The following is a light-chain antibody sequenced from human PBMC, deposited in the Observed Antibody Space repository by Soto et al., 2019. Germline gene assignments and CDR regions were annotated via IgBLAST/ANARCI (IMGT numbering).Light chain of an antibody. CDR2: VEGSGSY. CDR3: ETWDSNPGV. V-gene: IGLV4-60*03. Sequence: QSVLTQSSSASASLGSSVKLTCTLSSGHSSYIIAWHQQQPGKAPRYLMKVEGSGSYNKGSGVPDRLSGSSSGADRYLTISNLQSEDEADYYCETWDSNPGVFGGGTQLTVL. CDR1: SGHSSYI. J-gene: IGLJ3*02.